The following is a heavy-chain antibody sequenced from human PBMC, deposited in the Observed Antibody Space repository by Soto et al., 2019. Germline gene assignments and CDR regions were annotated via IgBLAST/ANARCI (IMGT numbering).Heavy chain of an antibody. D-gene: IGHD5-12*01. CDR3: AKAGDGYNFRFVDY. Sequence: GGSLLLSCVAYVFTFSIYAMVWVRQAPGKGLEWVSAISGSGSSTYYADSVKGRFTISGDNSKNTLYLQMNSLRAGETAVYYCAKAGDGYNFRFVDYWGQGTLVTVSS. V-gene: IGHV3-23*01. J-gene: IGHJ4*02. CDR1: VFTFSIYA. CDR2: ISGSGSST.